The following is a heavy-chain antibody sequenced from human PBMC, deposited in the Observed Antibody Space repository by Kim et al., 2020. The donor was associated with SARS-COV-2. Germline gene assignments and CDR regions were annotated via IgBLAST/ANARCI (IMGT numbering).Heavy chain of an antibody. CDR3: AREVD. Sequence: IYYSGSTYYNPSLKSRVTISVDTSKNQFSLQLSSVTAADTAVYYCAREVDWGQGTLVTVSS. CDR2: IYYSGST. J-gene: IGHJ4*02. V-gene: IGHV4-31*02. D-gene: IGHD2-2*01.